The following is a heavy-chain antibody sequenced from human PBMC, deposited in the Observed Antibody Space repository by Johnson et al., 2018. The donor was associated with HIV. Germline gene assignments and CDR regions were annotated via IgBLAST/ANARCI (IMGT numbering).Heavy chain of an antibody. CDR3: AKDKGYYDSSGPKGI. V-gene: IGHV3-23*04. CDR2: ISGSGGST. CDR1: GFTFSSYA. D-gene: IGHD3-22*01. J-gene: IGHJ3*02. Sequence: VQLVESGGGLVQPGGSLRLSCAASGFTFSSYAMSWVRQAPGKGLEWVPAISGSGGSTYYADSVKGRFTISRANSKNTLYLQMNSLRAEDTAVHYCAKDKGYYDSSGPKGIWGQGTMVTVSS.